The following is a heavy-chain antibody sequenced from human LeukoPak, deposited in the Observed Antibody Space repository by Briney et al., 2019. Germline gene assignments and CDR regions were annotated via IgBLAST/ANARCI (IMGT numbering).Heavy chain of an antibody. D-gene: IGHD3-22*01. CDR2: ISGSGGST. J-gene: IGHJ4*02. Sequence: PGGSLRLSRAASGFTFSSYAMSWVRQAPGKGLEWVSAISGSGGSTYYADSVKGRFTISRDNSKNTLYLQMNSLRAEDTAVYYCAKDPQNYYDSSTFDYWGQGTLVTVSS. CDR3: AKDPQNYYDSSTFDY. CDR1: GFTFSSYA. V-gene: IGHV3-23*01.